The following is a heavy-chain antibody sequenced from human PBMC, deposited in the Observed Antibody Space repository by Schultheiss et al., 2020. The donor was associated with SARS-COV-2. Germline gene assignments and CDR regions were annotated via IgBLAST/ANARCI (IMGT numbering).Heavy chain of an antibody. CDR3: ARGGYSGSYYAVDTHEYFQH. J-gene: IGHJ1*01. CDR2: INHSGST. CDR1: GGSISSYY. Sequence: SETLSLTCTVSGGSISSYYWSWIRQPPGKGLEWIGEINHSGSTNYNPSLKSRVTISVDTSKNQFSLKLSSVTAADTAVYYCARGGYSGSYYAVDTHEYFQHWGQGTLVTVSS. D-gene: IGHD1-26*01. V-gene: IGHV4-34*01.